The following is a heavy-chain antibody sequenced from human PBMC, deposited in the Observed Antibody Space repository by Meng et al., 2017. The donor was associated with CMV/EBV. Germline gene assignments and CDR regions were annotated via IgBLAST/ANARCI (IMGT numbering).Heavy chain of an antibody. J-gene: IGHJ5*02. CDR1: GGSISSSSYY. CDR3: ASRITIFGVVTAFDP. D-gene: IGHD3-3*01. Sequence: QLQRPESGPGLGKPPETLSPTWTVSGGSISSSSYYWGWIRQPPGKGLEWIGSIYYSGSTYYNPSLKSRVTISVDTSKNQFSLKLSSVTAADTAVYYCASRITIFGVVTAFDPWGQGTLVTVSS. V-gene: IGHV4-39*07. CDR2: IYYSGST.